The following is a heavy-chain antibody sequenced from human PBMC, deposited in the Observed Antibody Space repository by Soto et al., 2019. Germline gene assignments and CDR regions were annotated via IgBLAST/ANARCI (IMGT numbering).Heavy chain of an antibody. Sequence: ASVKVSCKASGYTFTSYDINWVRQASGQGLEWMGWMNPSSGTAGSARRFQGRVTMTRDTSINTAYMELSSLASEDTAVYYCARHESEDSLMITFGGIIVEPWFDPWGQGTLVTVSS. V-gene: IGHV1-8*01. D-gene: IGHD3-16*02. CDR2: MNPSSGTA. J-gene: IGHJ5*02. CDR1: GYTFTSYD. CDR3: ARHESEDSLMITFGGIIVEPWFDP.